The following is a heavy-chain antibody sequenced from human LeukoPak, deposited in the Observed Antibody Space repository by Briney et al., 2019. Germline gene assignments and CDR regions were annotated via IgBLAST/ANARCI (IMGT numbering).Heavy chain of an antibody. J-gene: IGHJ4*02. Sequence: PGGSLRLSRAASGFTFSSYGMHWVRQAPGKGLEWVAFIRYDGSNKYYADSVKGRFTISRDNSKNTLYLQMNSLRAEDTAVYYCAKDDVPAAMSEAPFDYWGQGTLVTVSS. CDR2: IRYDGSNK. D-gene: IGHD2-2*01. V-gene: IGHV3-30*02. CDR3: AKDDVPAAMSEAPFDY. CDR1: GFTFSSYG.